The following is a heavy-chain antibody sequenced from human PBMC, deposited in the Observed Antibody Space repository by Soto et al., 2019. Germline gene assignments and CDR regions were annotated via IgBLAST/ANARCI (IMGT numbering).Heavy chain of an antibody. CDR1: GFSLSTSGVG. Sequence: QITLKESGPTLVKPTQTLTLTCTFSGFSLSTSGVGVGWIRQPPGKALEWLALIYWDDDKRYSPSLKSRLTITKDTSKNQVVLTMTNMDPVDTATYYCAHSANSYYYDSSGYPIGHFVYWGQGTLVTVSS. V-gene: IGHV2-5*02. J-gene: IGHJ4*02. CDR3: AHSANSYYYDSSGYPIGHFVY. D-gene: IGHD3-22*01. CDR2: IYWDDDK.